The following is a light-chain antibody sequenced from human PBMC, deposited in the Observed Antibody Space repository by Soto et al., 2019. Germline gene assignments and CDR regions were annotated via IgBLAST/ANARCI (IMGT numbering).Light chain of an antibody. CDR3: QSYDATNQV. CDR1: TGTIASNY. CDR2: EDN. Sequence: NFMLTQPHSVSESPGKTVIISCARSTGTIASNYVQWYQQRPPSSPPTGLYEDNQRTSWVPDRFSGSIDSCSNAAYLTISGLETEDAADYYWQSYDATNQVFGGGTKLTVL. V-gene: IGLV6-57*01. J-gene: IGLJ3*02.